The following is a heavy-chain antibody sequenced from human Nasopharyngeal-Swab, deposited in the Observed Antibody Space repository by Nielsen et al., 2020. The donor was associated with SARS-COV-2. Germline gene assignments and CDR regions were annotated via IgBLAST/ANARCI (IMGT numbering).Heavy chain of an antibody. V-gene: IGHV3-9*01. D-gene: IGHD2-21*02. CDR3: VKDMGTVTVGLGY. Sequence: SLKISCAASGFTFDDYAMHWVRQAPGKGPEWVSGILRESGTIGYADSVRGRFTISRENAKESLYLEMNSLRPEDTALYYCVKDMGTVTVGLGYWGQGTLVNVSA. J-gene: IGHJ4*02. CDR2: ILRESGTI. CDR1: GFTFDDYA.